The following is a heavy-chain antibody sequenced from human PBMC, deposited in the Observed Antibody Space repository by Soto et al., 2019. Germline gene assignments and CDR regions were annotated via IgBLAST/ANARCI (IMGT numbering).Heavy chain of an antibody. Sequence: GGSLRLSCAASGFTFSSYSMNWVRQAPGKGLEWVSSISSSSSYIYYAESVKGRFTISRDNAKNSLYLQMNSLRAEDTAVYYCARDLRGDQAAWDYYGMDVWGQGTTVTVSS. V-gene: IGHV3-21*01. J-gene: IGHJ6*02. CDR1: GFTFSSYS. CDR3: ARDLRGDQAAWDYYGMDV. CDR2: ISSSSSYI. D-gene: IGHD2-15*01.